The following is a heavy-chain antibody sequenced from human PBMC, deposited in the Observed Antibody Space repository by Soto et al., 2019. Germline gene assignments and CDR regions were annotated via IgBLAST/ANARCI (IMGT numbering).Heavy chain of an antibody. Sequence: SETLSLTCTVSGGSMNSYYLSWIRQPPGKGLEWIGYIYYSGYTNYNPSLKSRVTISVGTSKNQFSLKLSSVTAADTAVYYCARGIATTEMDVWGQGTTVTVSS. CDR1: GGSMNSYY. V-gene: IGHV4-59*01. CDR3: ARGIATTEMDV. CDR2: IYYSGYT. J-gene: IGHJ6*02. D-gene: IGHD6-13*01.